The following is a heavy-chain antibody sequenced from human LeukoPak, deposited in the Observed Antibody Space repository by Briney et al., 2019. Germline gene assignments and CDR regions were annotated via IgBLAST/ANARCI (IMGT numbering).Heavy chain of an antibody. CDR3: ATHERSTWYGDLDY. V-gene: IGHV1-2*02. Sequence: GASVKVSCKASGYTFTGYYMHWVRQAPGQGLEWMGWINPNSGGTNYAQKFQGRVTMTRDTSISTAYMELNSLRAEDTAVYYCATHERSTWYGDLDYWGQGTLVTVSS. J-gene: IGHJ4*02. CDR1: GYTFTGYY. CDR2: INPNSGGT. D-gene: IGHD6-13*01.